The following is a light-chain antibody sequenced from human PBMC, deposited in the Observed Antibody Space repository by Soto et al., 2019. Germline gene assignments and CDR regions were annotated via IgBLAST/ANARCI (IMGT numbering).Light chain of an antibody. CDR3: QQANSFPYT. J-gene: IGKJ2*01. CDR1: QGSSSW. CDR2: AAS. V-gene: IGKV1-12*01. Sequence: DIQMTQSPSSVSASVGDRVTITCRTSQGSSSWLAWYQQKPGKAPKLLIFAASSLQSGVPSRFSGSGSGAAFTLTSRSLQPEDFATYYCQQANSFPYTFGQGPKLEIK.